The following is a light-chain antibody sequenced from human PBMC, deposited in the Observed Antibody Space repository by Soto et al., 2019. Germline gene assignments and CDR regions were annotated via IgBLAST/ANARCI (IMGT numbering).Light chain of an antibody. J-gene: IGKJ4*01. CDR3: QQYKDWPLT. CDR1: QSINNN. CDR2: GAS. Sequence: EIVMTQSPATLSVSPGERATLSCSASQSINNNLAWYQQKRGQGPRLLIYGASSRATGTPARFSGSGSGTGFTLTISSLQSEDFAIYYCQQYKDWPLTFGGGTKVEIK. V-gene: IGKV3-15*01.